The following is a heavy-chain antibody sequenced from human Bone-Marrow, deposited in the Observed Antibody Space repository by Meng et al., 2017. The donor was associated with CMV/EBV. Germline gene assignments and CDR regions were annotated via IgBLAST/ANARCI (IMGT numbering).Heavy chain of an antibody. Sequence: GGSLRLSCAASGFTFSSYWMSWVRQAPGKGLEWVANIKQDGSNKYYADSVKGRFTISRDNSKNTLYLQMNSLRAEDTAVYYCAKDLVTYINADIDYWGQGTLVTVSS. CDR2: IKQDGSNK. J-gene: IGHJ4*02. V-gene: IGHV3-7*01. D-gene: IGHD3-9*01. CDR3: AKDLVTYINADIDY. CDR1: GFTFSSYW.